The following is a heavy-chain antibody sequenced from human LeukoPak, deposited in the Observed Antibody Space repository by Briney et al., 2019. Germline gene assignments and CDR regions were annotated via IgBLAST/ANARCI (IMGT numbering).Heavy chain of an antibody. CDR1: GFTLSGSA. CDR3: TTVLKYFDWLSP. CDR2: IRSKANSYAT. V-gene: IGHV3-73*01. D-gene: IGHD3-9*01. Sequence: GGSLRLSCAASGFTLSGSAMHWVRQASGKGLEWVGRIRSKANSYATAYAASVKGRFTISRDDSKNTAYLQMNSLKTEDTAVYYCTTVLKYFDWLSPWGQGTLVTVSS. J-gene: IGHJ5*02.